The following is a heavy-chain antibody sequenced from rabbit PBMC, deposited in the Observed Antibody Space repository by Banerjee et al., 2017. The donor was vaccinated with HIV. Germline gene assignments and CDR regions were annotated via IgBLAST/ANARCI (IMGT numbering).Heavy chain of an antibody. Sequence: QSLEESGGDLVKPGASLTLTCTASGFSFSSSYYMCWVRQAPGKGLEWIACIYAGSSGSTYYASWAKGRFTISKTSSTTVTLQMTSLTAADTATYFCAGGHAGDDGYGYPNFNLWGPGTLVTVS. CDR3: AGGHAGDDGYGYPNFNL. J-gene: IGHJ4*01. CDR2: IYAGSSGST. CDR1: GFSFSSSYY. V-gene: IGHV1S40*01. D-gene: IGHD6-1*01.